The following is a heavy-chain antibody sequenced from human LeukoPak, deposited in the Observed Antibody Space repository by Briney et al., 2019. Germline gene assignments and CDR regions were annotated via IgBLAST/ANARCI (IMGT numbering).Heavy chain of an antibody. J-gene: IGHJ4*02. D-gene: IGHD5-18*01. CDR1: GGSFSGYY. CDR3: ARGGYSYGLSPFDY. CDR2: INHSGST. Sequence: SETLSLTCAVYGGSFSGYYWSWIRRPPGKGLEWIGEINHSGSTNYNPSLKSRVTISVDTSKNQFSLKLSSVTAADTAVYYCARGGYSYGLSPFDYWGQGTLVTVSS. V-gene: IGHV4-34*01.